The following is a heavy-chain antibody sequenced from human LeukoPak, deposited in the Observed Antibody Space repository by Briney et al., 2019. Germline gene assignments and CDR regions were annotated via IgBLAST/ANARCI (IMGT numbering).Heavy chain of an antibody. CDR1: GYTFTSHG. D-gene: IGHD3-22*01. Sequence: GASVKVSCKASGYTFTSHGISWVRQAPGQGLEWMGWISTYNGNTNYAQKLQGRVSMTTDTSTSTAYMDLRSLRSDDTAVYYCARALRAKVAYRDSSGYYYDSDYWGQGTLVTVSS. CDR3: ARALRAKVAYRDSSGYYYDSDY. J-gene: IGHJ4*02. V-gene: IGHV1-18*01. CDR2: ISTYNGNT.